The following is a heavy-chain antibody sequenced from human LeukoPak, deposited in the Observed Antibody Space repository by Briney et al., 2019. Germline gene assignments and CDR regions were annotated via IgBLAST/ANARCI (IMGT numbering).Heavy chain of an antibody. Sequence: PGGSLRLSCAASGFTVSSNYMSWVRQAPGKGLEWVSAIYSGGSTYYADSVKGRFTISRDNSKNTLYLQMNSLRAEDTAVYYCSRLRRDGGNWAFDYWGQGTLVTVSS. CDR2: IYSGGST. J-gene: IGHJ4*02. D-gene: IGHD4-23*01. CDR3: SRLRRDGGNWAFDY. CDR1: GFTVSSNY. V-gene: IGHV3-66*04.